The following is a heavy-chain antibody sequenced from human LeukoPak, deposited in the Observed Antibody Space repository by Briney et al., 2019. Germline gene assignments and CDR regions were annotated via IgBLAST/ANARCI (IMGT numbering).Heavy chain of an antibody. Sequence: SETLSLTCAVYGGSFSGYYWSWICQPPGKGLEWVGEINHSGSNNYNPSIKSRVTISVDTTKNQFSLKLSSVTDADTAVYYCARGHSNSSGWYGDPYYYYYGMDVWGQGTTVTVSS. CDR2: INHSGSN. CDR1: GGSFSGYY. D-gene: IGHD6-19*01. CDR3: ARGHSNSSGWYGDPYYYYYGMDV. V-gene: IGHV4-34*01. J-gene: IGHJ6*02.